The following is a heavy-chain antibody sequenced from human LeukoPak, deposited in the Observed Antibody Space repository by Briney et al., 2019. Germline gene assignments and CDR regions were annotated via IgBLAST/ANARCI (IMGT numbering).Heavy chain of an antibody. D-gene: IGHD2-2*01. CDR1: GGSISSSNW. V-gene: IGHV4-4*02. CDR2: IYHSGST. CDR3: ARESSTSCYDY. J-gene: IGHJ4*02. Sequence: PSETLSLTCAVSGGSISSSNWWSWVRQPTGKGLEWIGSIYHSGSTYYNPSLKSRVTISVDTSKNQFSLKLSSVTAADTAVYYCARESSTSCYDYWGQGTLVTVSS.